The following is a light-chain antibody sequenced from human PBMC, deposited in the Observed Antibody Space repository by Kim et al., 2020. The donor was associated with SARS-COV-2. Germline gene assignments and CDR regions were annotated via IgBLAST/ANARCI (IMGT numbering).Light chain of an antibody. CDR1: ERRLRGGGYEF. V-gene: IGKV2-28*01. Sequence: AWWSGRACERRLRGGGYEFLVWYLQKRGESPQRLMYWGSKRAWGVPDRFRGSGSGTDFTLKISGVEGEDVGVYYCMQALQAPYTFGRGSKLEIK. CDR3: MQALQAPYT. CDR2: WGS. J-gene: IGKJ2*01.